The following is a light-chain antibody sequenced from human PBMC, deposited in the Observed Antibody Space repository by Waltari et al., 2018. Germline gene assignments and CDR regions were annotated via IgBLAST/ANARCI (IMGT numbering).Light chain of an antibody. CDR2: DDD. CDR3: QVWDSPSDPPEV. J-gene: IGLJ2*01. V-gene: IGLV3-21*02. Sequence: SHVLTQPPSVSVAPGQTARITCVGNHLGSKSVHWYQQKPGQAPVLVVYDDDCRPSGIPERFSGSNSGNTATLTIIRVEAGDEADYFCQVWDSPSDPPEVFGGGTKLTVL. CDR1: HLGSKS.